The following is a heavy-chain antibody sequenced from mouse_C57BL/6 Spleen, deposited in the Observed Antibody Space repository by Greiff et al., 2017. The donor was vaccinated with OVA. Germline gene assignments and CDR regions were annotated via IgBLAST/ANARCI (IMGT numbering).Heavy chain of an antibody. CDR1: GYTFTSYW. CDR3: ARKDYGKRYAMDY. CDR2: IDPSDSYT. J-gene: IGHJ4*01. Sequence: QVQLQQPGAELVMPGASVKLSCKASGYTFTSYWMHWVKQRPGQGLEWIGEIDPSDSYTNYNQKFKGKSTLTVDKSSSTAYMQLSSLTSEDSAVYYCARKDYGKRYAMDYWGQGTSVTVSS. D-gene: IGHD1-1*01. V-gene: IGHV1-69*01.